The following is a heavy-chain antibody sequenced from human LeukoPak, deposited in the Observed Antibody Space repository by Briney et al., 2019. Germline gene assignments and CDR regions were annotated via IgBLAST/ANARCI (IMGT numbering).Heavy chain of an antibody. J-gene: IGHJ4*02. CDR1: GDSISPYY. Sequence: SETLSLTCTVSGDSISPYYWGWIRQPPGKGLEWIGYIFRSGHTNYNPSLKSRVTISLDTSKNQFSLRLSSVTAADTAVYYCARHIFGHLFDTWGQGTLVTVSS. D-gene: IGHD3-3*02. CDR2: IFRSGHT. CDR3: ARHIFGHLFDT. V-gene: IGHV4-59*01.